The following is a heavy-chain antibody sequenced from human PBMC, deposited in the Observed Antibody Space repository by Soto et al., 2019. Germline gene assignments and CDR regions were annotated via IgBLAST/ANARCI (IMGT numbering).Heavy chain of an antibody. CDR3: VRYPRSVGGSYRPDY. V-gene: IGHV3-74*01. CDR2: INSDGSIT. J-gene: IGHJ4*02. CDR1: GLTFSSYW. D-gene: IGHD3-16*02. Sequence: GGSLRLSCAASGLTFSSYWMHWVRQVPEKGLVWVSRINSDGSITNYADAVKGRFTISRDNVKNTLYLQMNSLRAEDTAVYYCVRYPRSVGGSYRPDYWGQGTLVTVSS.